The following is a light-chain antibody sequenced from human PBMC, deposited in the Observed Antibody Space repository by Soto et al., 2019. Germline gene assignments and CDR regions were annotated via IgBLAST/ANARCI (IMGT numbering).Light chain of an antibody. CDR2: DAS. J-gene: IGKJ4*01. CDR1: QSVSSY. CDR3: QDGSYWPPVT. V-gene: IGKV3-11*01. Sequence: EIVLTQSPATLSLSPGERTTLSYRASQSVSSYLAWYQPTPGQAPSLLIDDASNSATPIPATFGGSRSGTDFTLAISSLEPEDVAVSDCQDGSYWPPVTVGGGSKVE.